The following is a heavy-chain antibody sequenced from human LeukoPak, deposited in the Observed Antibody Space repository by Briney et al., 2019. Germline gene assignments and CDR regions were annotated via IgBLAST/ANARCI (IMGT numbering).Heavy chain of an antibody. Sequence: GGSLRLSCAASGFTFSTSWMTWVRQAPGKGLEWVADINQDGSATASVDSVKGRFTISRDNTKNSLFLHMNSLIAEDTAVYYCVWAGIFWNSKYYSDQWGQGTLVTVSS. V-gene: IGHV3-7*04. CDR2: INQDGSAT. D-gene: IGHD3-22*01. CDR1: GFTFSTSW. CDR3: VWAGIFWNSKYYSDQ. J-gene: IGHJ4*02.